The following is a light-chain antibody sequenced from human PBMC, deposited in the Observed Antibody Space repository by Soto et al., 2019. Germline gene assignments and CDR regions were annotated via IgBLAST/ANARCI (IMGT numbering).Light chain of an antibody. Sequence: DIQMNQSPSSLSASVGDRVTITCRASQNISIYLNWYQQKPGKAPKLLIYTVSNLQSGVPSRFSADGSGTDFTLTISSLQPEDFATYYCQQSSSTPPFTFGPGTKVDIK. CDR1: QNISIY. J-gene: IGKJ3*01. CDR3: QQSSSTPPFT. V-gene: IGKV1-39*01. CDR2: TVS.